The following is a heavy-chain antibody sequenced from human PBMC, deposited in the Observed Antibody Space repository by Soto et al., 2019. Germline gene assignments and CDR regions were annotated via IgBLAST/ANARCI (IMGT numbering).Heavy chain of an antibody. CDR1: GFTFSSYG. D-gene: IGHD3-16*02. Sequence: QVQLVDSGGGVVQPGRSLRLSCAASGFTFSSYGMHWVRQAPGKGLEWVAVISYDGSNKYYADSVKGRFTISRDNSKNTLYLQMNSLRAEDTAVYYCAKDLTYDYIWGSYRYTGAFDIWGQGTMVTVSS. CDR3: AKDLTYDYIWGSYRYTGAFDI. CDR2: ISYDGSNK. V-gene: IGHV3-30*18. J-gene: IGHJ3*02.